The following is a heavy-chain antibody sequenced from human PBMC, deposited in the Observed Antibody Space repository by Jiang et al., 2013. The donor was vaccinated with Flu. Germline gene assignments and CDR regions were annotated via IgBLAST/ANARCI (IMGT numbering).Heavy chain of an antibody. D-gene: IGHD2/OR15-2a*01. J-gene: IGHJ5*02. V-gene: IGHV4-34*01. CDR2: INHSGST. CDR3: ARRCKYRHNWFDP. CDR1: GGSFSGYY. Sequence: RLLKPSETLSLTCAVYGGSFSGYYWSWIRQPPGKGLEWIGEINHSGSTNYNPSLKSRVTISVDTSKNQFSLKLSSVTAADTAVYYCARRCKYRHNWFDPWGQGTLVTVSS.